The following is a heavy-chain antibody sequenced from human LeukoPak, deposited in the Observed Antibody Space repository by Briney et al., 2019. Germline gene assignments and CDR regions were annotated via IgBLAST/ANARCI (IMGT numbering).Heavy chain of an antibody. J-gene: IGHJ6*02. D-gene: IGHD2-15*01. CDR3: ANKVVVEDYYYYGMDV. CDR2: IIPIFGTA. CDR1: GGTFSSYA. V-gene: IGHV1-69*13. Sequence: SVQVSCKASGGTFSSYAISWVRQAPGQGLEWMGGIIPIFGTANYAQKFQGRVTITADESTSTAYMELSSLRSEDTAVYYCANKVVVEDYYYYGMDVWGQGTTVTVSS.